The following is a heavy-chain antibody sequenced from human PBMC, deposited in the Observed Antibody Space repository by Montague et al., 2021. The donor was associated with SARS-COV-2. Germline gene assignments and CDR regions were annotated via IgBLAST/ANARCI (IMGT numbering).Heavy chain of an antibody. CDR1: GYSITHAYY. CDR3: ARTSQYCTPTNCYLPNAMDV. CDR2: IWHGGST. V-gene: IGHV4-38-2*02. J-gene: IGHJ6*02. Sequence: SETLSLTCTVSGYSITHAYYWGWIRQPPGKGLEWIGNIWHGGSTYYNTSLKSRVTISVDTSTNQFSLKLTSVTAAATAAYYCARTSQYCTPTNCYLPNAMDVWGQGTTVTVSS. D-gene: IGHD2-8*01.